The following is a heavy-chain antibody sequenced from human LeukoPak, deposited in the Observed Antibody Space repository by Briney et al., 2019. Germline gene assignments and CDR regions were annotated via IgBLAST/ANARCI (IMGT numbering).Heavy chain of an antibody. CDR3: ARSALTGREDLDY. CDR1: GYTFTGYY. Sequence: ASVKVSCKASGYTFTGYYMHWVRQAPGQGLEWMGWINPNSGDTNYAQKFQGRVTMTRGTSISAAYMELSRLTSDDTAVYYCARSALTGREDLDYWGQGTLVTVSS. V-gene: IGHV1-2*02. J-gene: IGHJ4*02. CDR2: INPNSGDT. D-gene: IGHD3-9*01.